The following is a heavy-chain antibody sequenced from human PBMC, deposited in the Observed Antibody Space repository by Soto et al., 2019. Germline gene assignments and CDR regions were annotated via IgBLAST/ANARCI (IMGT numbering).Heavy chain of an antibody. Sequence: GGSLRLSCAASGAMFSSYEFNWVRLAPGKGLEWVSYINVGGDTRHYADSVRGRFTISRDDAKGSLYLQMDILRDEDTAVYFLARNSRSLSAYIYPGMDMWRPGTSLAVSS. D-gene: IGHD1-7*01. J-gene: IGHJ6*01. V-gene: IGHV3-48*03. CDR1: GAMFSSYE. CDR3: ARNSRSLSAYIYPGMDM. CDR2: INVGGDTR.